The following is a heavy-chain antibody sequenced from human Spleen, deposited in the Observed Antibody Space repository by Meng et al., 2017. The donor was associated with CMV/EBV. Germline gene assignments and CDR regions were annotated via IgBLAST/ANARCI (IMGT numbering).Heavy chain of an antibody. J-gene: IGHJ4*02. V-gene: IGHV3-53*01. CDR2: IYSGGST. D-gene: IGHD3-22*01. CDR1: GW. CDR3: ARGYYDNRRGIDY. Sequence: GESLKISCAASGWMSWVRQAPGKGLEWVSVIYSGGSTYYADSVKDRFTISRDNAKNSLYLQMNSLRAEDTALYHCARGYYDNRRGIDYWGQGTLVTVSS.